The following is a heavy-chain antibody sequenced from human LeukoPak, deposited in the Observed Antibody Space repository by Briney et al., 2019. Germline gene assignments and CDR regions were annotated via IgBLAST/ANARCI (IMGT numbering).Heavy chain of an antibody. CDR1: GFAFSSYS. CDR3: ARDLTTYFDY. D-gene: IGHD1-14*01. V-gene: IGHV3-21*01. CDR2: ISSSSSYI. J-gene: IGHJ4*02. Sequence: GGSLRLSCAASGFAFSSYSMNWVRQAPGKGLEWVSSISSSSSYIYYADSVKGRFTISRDNAKNSLYLQMNSLRAEDTAVYYCARDLTTYFDYWGQGTLVTVSS.